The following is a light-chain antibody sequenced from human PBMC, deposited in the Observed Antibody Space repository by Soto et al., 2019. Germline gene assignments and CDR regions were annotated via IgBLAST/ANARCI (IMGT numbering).Light chain of an antibody. CDR2: GAS. CDR3: QQYNNWPPYT. V-gene: IGKV3-15*01. Sequence: EIVMTQSPATLSVSPGERATLSCRASQSVSSNLAWYQQKPGQAATLLIYGASTRATGIPARFSGSGSGTEFTLTISSLQSEDFAVYYCQQYNNWPPYTFGQGTKLESK. CDR1: QSVSSN. J-gene: IGKJ2*01.